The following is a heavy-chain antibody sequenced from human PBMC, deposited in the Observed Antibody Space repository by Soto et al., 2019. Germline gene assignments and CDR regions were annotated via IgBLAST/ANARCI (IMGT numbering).Heavy chain of an antibody. CDR2: VYPGDDDT. CDR3: ARLGARTVLLPSTGFDY. CDR1: GYSFTNYW. V-gene: IGHV5-51*01. Sequence: PGEPLKLPCKGSGYSFTNYWIGWVRQMPEKGLEWMGIVYPGDDDTRYGPYFEGEVKIAADKSISTAYRQWSSLRASDTAMYYCARLGARTVLLPSTGFDYWGQGTPVTVSS. J-gene: IGHJ4*02. D-gene: IGHD3-10*01.